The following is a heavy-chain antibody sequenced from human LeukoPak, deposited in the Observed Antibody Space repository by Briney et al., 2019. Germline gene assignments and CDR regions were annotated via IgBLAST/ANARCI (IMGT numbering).Heavy chain of an antibody. D-gene: IGHD5-18*01. Sequence: ASVKVSCKASGYTFTSYGISWVRQAPGQGLEWMGWISAYNGNTNYAQKLQGRVTMTRDTSTSTVYMELSSLRSEDTAVYYCARYTANLEYWGQGTLVTVSS. V-gene: IGHV1-18*01. CDR3: ARYTANLEY. CDR2: ISAYNGNT. CDR1: GYTFTSYG. J-gene: IGHJ4*02.